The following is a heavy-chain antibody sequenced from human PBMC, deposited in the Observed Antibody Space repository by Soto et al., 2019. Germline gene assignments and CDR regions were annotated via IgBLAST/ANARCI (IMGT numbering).Heavy chain of an antibody. CDR2: ISYDGSNK. D-gene: IGHD1-26*01. Sequence: GGSLRLSCAASGFTFSSYGMHWVRQAPGKGLEWVAVISYDGSNKYYADSVKGRFTISRDNSKNTLYLQMNSLRAEDTAVYYCAKDEGSGARGSLYYYGMDVWGQGTTVTVS. CDR3: AKDEGSGARGSLYYYGMDV. V-gene: IGHV3-30*18. J-gene: IGHJ6*02. CDR1: GFTFSSYG.